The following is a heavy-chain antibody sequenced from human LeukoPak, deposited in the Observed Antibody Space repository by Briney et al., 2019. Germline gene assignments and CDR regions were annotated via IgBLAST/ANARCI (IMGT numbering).Heavy chain of an antibody. D-gene: IGHD3-10*01. J-gene: IGHJ4*02. Sequence: TSVKVSCKASGFTFTSSVVQWMRQARGQRLEWIGWIVVGSGNTNYAQKFQERVTITRDMSTSTAYMELSSLRFEDTAVYYCAADRAGSYLRFVYWGQGTPVTVSS. V-gene: IGHV1-58*01. CDR2: IVVGSGNT. CDR3: AADRAGSYLRFVY. CDR1: GFTFTSSV.